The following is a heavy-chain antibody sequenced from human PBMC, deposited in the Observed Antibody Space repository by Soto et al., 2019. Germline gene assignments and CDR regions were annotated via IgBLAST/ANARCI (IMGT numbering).Heavy chain of an antibody. D-gene: IGHD3-9*01. CDR1: GFSVTSNY. CDR3: ARVTTFYDILTSSYALDYFDY. J-gene: IGHJ4*02. CDR2: IYAGGNT. Sequence: VQLVESGGTLVQPGGSLRLSCTASGFSVTSNYMTWVRQAPGKGLACVSVIYAGGNTYYADSVKGRFTISSDNSKNTLFLQMNNLRAEDTAVYYCARVTTFYDILTSSYALDYFDYWGQGTRVTVSS. V-gene: IGHV3-53*01.